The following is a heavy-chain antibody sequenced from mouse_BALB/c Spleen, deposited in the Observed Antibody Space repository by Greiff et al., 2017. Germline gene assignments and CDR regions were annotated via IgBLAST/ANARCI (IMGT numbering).Heavy chain of an antibody. CDR2: IRNKANGYTT. Sequence: EVKLVESGGGLVQPGGSLRLSCATSGFTFTDYYMSWVRQPPGKALEWLGFIRNKANGYTTEYSASVKGRFTISRDNSQSILYLQMNTQRAEDSATYYCARPFYYGYDWFAYWGQGTLVTVSA. CDR3: ARPFYYGYDWFAY. CDR1: GFTFTDYY. V-gene: IGHV7-3*02. J-gene: IGHJ3*01. D-gene: IGHD2-2*01.